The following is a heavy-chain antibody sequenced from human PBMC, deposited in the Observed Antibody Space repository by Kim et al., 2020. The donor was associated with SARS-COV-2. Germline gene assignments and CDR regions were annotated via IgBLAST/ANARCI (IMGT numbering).Heavy chain of an antibody. CDR3: ARGGRGDHFYNGMDV. CDR1: GYTFAAYG. D-gene: IGHD2-21*02. Sequence: ASVKVCCKASGYTFAAYGISWVRQARGQGLQWMGGIGAYNGMSDYGQTFHDRITMTTDISSSTAYLEVRSLRSDDTAIYFCARGGRGDHFYNGMDVWGQGTAVIVSS. J-gene: IGHJ6*02. V-gene: IGHV1-18*01. CDR2: IGAYNGMS.